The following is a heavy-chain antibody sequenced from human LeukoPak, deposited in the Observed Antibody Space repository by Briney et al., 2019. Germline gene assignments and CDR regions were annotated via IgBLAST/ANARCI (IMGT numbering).Heavy chain of an antibody. J-gene: IGHJ5*02. V-gene: IGHV3-23*01. Sequence: GGSLRLSCVASGFTFSNYAMYWVRQAPGKGLDWNSTISVGHSTNYADSVKGRFTISRDNSKNTLYLQMNSLRAEDTAVYYCAKGTQFGSTHWFDPWGQGTLVTVSS. CDR2: ISVGHST. D-gene: IGHD3-16*01. CDR1: GFTFSNYA. CDR3: AKGTQFGSTHWFDP.